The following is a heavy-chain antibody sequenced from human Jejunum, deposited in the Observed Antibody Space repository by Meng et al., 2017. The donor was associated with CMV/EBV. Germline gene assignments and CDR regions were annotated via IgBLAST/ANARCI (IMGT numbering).Heavy chain of an antibody. CDR1: EFTFSDYS. J-gene: IGHJ5*02. CDR2: ISGNTKVT. D-gene: IGHD3-16*01. Sequence: QVECVESGVGLVKPCGSLTLSCPASEFTFSDYSMSWIRQAPGKGLEWISYISGNTKVTNYADSVKGRFTISRDNAKNSLYLQMSSLRXXXTAVXYCARAGLXHNSFDPWGQGTLVTVSS. CDR3: ARAGLXHNSFDP. V-gene: IGHV3-11*05.